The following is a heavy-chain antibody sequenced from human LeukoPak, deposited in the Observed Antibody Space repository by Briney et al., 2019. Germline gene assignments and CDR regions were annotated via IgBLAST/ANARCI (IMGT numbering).Heavy chain of an antibody. J-gene: IGHJ4*02. CDR2: MNPNSGNT. D-gene: IGHD1-26*01. Sequence: ASVKVSCKASGYTFTSYDINWVRQATGQGLEWMGWMNPNSGNTGYAQKLQGRVTMTTDTSTSTAYMELRSLRSDDTAVYYCARDGEGGSPDYWGQGTLVTVSS. CDR1: GYTFTSYD. CDR3: ARDGEGGSPDY. V-gene: IGHV1-8*01.